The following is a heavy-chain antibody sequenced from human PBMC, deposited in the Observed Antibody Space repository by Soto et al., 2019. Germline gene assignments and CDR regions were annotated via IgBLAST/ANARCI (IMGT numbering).Heavy chain of an antibody. Sequence: LRLSCAASGFTFSSYWMHWVRQAPGKGLVWVSRINSDGSSTSYADSVKGRFTISRDNAKNTLYLQMNSLRAEDTAVYYCARDIVLLWFGELKYYYGMDVWGQGTTVTVSS. CDR3: ARDIVLLWFGELKYYYGMDV. J-gene: IGHJ6*02. CDR2: INSDGSST. CDR1: GFTFSSYW. D-gene: IGHD3-10*01. V-gene: IGHV3-74*01.